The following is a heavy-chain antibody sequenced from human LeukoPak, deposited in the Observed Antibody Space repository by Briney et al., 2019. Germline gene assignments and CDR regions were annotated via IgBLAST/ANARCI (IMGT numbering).Heavy chain of an antibody. CDR1: GITFSNYA. V-gene: IGHV3-23*01. CDR3: AGRITGYSSGYVY. D-gene: IGHD5-18*01. Sequence: GGSPRLSCVASGITFSNYAVSWVRQAPDKGLDWVSVISGSAHKICYADSVKGRFTISRDNSENIVYLQMNNLRAEDTALYYCAGRITGYSSGYVYWGQGTLVTVSS. CDR2: ISGSAHKI. J-gene: IGHJ4*02.